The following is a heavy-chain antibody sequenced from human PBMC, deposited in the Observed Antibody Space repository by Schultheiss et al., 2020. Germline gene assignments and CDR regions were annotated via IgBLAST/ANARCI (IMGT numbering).Heavy chain of an antibody. D-gene: IGHD2-15*01. V-gene: IGHV1-69*06. CDR3: ARDKQGEDCSGGSCYSPPTYYYYGMDV. J-gene: IGHJ6*02. CDR2: IIPIFGTA. CDR1: GGTFSSYA. Sequence: SVKVSCKASGGTFSSYAISWVRQAPGQGLEWMGGIIPIFGTANYAQKFQGRVTITADKSTSTAYMELSSLRSEDTAVYYCARDKQGEDCSGGSCYSPPTYYYYGMDVWGQGTTVTVSS.